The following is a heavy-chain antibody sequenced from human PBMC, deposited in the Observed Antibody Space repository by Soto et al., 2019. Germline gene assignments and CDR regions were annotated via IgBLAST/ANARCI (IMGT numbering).Heavy chain of an antibody. J-gene: IGHJ6*02. D-gene: IGHD3-16*01. CDR2: INPDGGTT. CDR3: ARGYYASMSIITSFGLDV. Sequence: QEQLVQSGAEVKNPGASVKISCKASDFPFLQFYIHWVRQAPGQGPQWMGVINPDGGTTTYAQTFKGRVSMTRDKSPSTVHMQLSSLRSEDTALYYCARGYYASMSIITSFGLDVWGQGTTVIVSS. V-gene: IGHV1-46*01. CDR1: DFPFLQFY.